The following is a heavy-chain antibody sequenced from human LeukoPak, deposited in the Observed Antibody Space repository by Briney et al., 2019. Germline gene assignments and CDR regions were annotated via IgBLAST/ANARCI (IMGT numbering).Heavy chain of an antibody. Sequence: PGGSLRLSCAASGFTFSSYSMNWVRQAPGKGLEWVSYISSSSSTIYYADSVKGRFTISRDNAKNSLYLQMNSLRAEDTAVYYCARDQDDYETHYYGMDVWGQGTTVTVSS. CDR2: ISSSSSTI. V-gene: IGHV3-48*04. CDR3: ARDQDDYETHYYGMDV. J-gene: IGHJ6*02. D-gene: IGHD4-17*01. CDR1: GFTFSSYS.